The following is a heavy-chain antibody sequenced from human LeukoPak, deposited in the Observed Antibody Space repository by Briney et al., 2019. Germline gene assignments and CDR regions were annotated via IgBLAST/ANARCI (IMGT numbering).Heavy chain of an antibody. CDR2: INAYNGNT. V-gene: IGHV1-18*01. Sequence: ASVKVSCKASGYTFISYGISWVRQAPGQGLEWMGWINAYNGNTNYAQKFQDRFSMTTDTSTSTAYMELRSLTADDTAIYYCARDGSGNWFDPWGQGTLVTVSS. CDR3: ARDGSGNWFDP. J-gene: IGHJ5*02. D-gene: IGHD3-10*01. CDR1: GYTFISYG.